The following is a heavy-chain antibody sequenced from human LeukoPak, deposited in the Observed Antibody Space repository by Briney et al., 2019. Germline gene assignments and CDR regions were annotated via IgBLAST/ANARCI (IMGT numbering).Heavy chain of an antibody. CDR3: ARDATRGSSWTLDAFDI. Sequence: ASVKDSCKASGCTFTNYGFSWVRQAPGQGLEWMGWISAYNGYTDYAQKFQFGVTMTTDTSTSTTYMELSSLRSEDTAVYYCARDATRGSSWTLDAFDIWGQGTMVTVSS. CDR2: ISAYNGYT. V-gene: IGHV1-18*01. D-gene: IGHD6-13*01. CDR1: GCTFTNYG. J-gene: IGHJ3*02.